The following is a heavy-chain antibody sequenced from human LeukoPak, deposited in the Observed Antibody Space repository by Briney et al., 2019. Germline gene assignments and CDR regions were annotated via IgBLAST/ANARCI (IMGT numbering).Heavy chain of an antibody. V-gene: IGHV1-69*04. Sequence: ASVKVSCKASGGTFSSYAISWVRQAPGQGLEWMGRIIPILGIANYAQKFQGRVTITADESTSTAYMELSSLRSEDTAVYYCARGAVPAVRGAFDIWGQGTMVTVSS. CDR2: IIPILGIA. D-gene: IGHD2-2*01. CDR3: ARGAVPAVRGAFDI. J-gene: IGHJ3*02. CDR1: GGTFSSYA.